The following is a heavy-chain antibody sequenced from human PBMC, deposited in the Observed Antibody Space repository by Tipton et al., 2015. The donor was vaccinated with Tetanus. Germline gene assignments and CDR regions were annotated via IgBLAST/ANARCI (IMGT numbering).Heavy chain of an antibody. J-gene: IGHJ4*02. D-gene: IGHD3-9*01. CDR2: VNYVGST. V-gene: IGHV4-34*01. CDR3: ARAATGTADFDS. CDR1: GGSFSDYF. Sequence: TLSLTCAVHGGSFSDYFWSWMRQSPGKGLEWIGEVNYVGSTNYNPSLKSRVTMSVDASKKQLSLKLSSVTAADTAVYYCARAATGTADFDSWGQGTLVTVSS.